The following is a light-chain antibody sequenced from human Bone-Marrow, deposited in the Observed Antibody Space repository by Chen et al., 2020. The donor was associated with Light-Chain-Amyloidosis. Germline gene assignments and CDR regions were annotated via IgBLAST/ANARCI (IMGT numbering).Light chain of an antibody. CDR3: QSADSSGTYEGI. J-gene: IGLJ2*01. CDR1: DLPTKY. Sequence: SYELTQPPSVSVSPGQTARITCSGDDLPTKYAYWYQQKPGQAPVLVIHRDTERPSGISERFYGSSSGTTATLTISAVQAEDEADYHCQSADSSGTYEGIFGGGTKLTVL. CDR2: RDT. V-gene: IGLV3-25*03.